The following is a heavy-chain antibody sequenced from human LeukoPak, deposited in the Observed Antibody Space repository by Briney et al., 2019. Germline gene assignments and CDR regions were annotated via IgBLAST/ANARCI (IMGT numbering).Heavy chain of an antibody. V-gene: IGHV4-34*01. CDR3: ARGIVGARPFDY. D-gene: IGHD1-26*01. J-gene: IGHJ4*02. Sequence: SETLSLPCAVYGGSFSGYYWSWIRQPPGKGLEWIGEINHSGSTNYNPSLKSRVTISVDTSKNQFSLKLSSVTAADTAVYYCARGIVGARPFDYWGQGTLVTVSS. CDR2: INHSGST. CDR1: GGSFSGYY.